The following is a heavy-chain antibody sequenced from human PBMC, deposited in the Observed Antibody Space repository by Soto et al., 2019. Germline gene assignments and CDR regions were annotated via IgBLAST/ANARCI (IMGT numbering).Heavy chain of an antibody. CDR3: ARLNGYCVSTGCHGYYGMDV. J-gene: IGHJ6*02. V-gene: IGHV4-4*02. CDR2: IYHSGST. Sequence: SETLSLTCAVSGGSISSSNWWSWVRQPPGKGLEWIGEIYHSGSTNYNPSLKSRVTISADTSMNEFSLRLSSVTAADTAVYYCARLNGYCVSTGCHGYYGMDVRGQGTTVTVSS. D-gene: IGHD2-2*03. CDR1: GGSISSSNW.